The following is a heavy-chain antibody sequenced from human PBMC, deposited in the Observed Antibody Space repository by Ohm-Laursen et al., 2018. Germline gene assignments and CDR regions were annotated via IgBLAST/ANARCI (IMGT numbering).Heavy chain of an antibody. CDR2: IRSKSYGGTT. J-gene: IGHJ4*02. CDR3: TRDRPLRLGEVSDY. Sequence: SLRLSCAASGFTFSSYIVNWVRQAPEKGLEWVGFIRSKSYGGTTENAASVKGRFTISRDDSKSIAYLQMNSLKTEDTAVYYCTRDRPLRLGEVSDYWGQGTLVTVSS. V-gene: IGHV3-49*02. D-gene: IGHD3-16*02. CDR1: GFTFSSYI.